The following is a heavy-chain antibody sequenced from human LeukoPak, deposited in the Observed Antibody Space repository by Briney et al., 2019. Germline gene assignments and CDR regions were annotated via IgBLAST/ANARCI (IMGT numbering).Heavy chain of an antibody. CDR1: GASISSGSNY. D-gene: IGHD5-24*01. CDR2: IYSSGST. V-gene: IGHV4-39*07. CDR3: ARPRDGYNYSGFDP. J-gene: IGHJ5*02. Sequence: SETLSLTCNVSGASISSGSNYWGWIRQSPGKTLEWIGSIYSSGSTYYNPSLKSRVTISVDTSKNQFSLKLSSVTAADTAVYYCARPRDGYNYSGFDPWGQGTLVTVSS.